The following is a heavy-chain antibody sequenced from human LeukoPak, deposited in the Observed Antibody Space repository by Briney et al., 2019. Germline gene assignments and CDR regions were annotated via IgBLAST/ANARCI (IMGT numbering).Heavy chain of an antibody. V-gene: IGHV1-18*01. J-gene: IGHJ5*02. CDR2: ISAYSGNT. D-gene: IGHD2-2*01. CDR1: GYTFTSYG. Sequence: ASVEVSCKASGYTFTSYGISWVRQAPGQGLEWMGWISAYSGNTNYAQKLQGRVTMTTDTSTSTAYMELRSLRSDDTAAYYCARVGLYCSSTSCRNNWFDPWGQGTLVTVSS. CDR3: ARVGLYCSSTSCRNNWFDP.